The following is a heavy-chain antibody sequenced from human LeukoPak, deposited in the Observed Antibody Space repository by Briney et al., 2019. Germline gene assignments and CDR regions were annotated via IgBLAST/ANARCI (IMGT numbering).Heavy chain of an antibody. CDR2: ITRDGGRT. J-gene: IGHJ6*03. CDR1: GFTFDDYT. V-gene: IGHV3-43*01. D-gene: IGHD3-10*01. CDR3: AKDGGSTSYGEYYYMDV. Sequence: GGSLRLSCAASGFTFDDYTIHWVRQVQGGGLGWVSLITRDGGRTYYADSVKGRFTISRDNSKNSLYLQMNSLRTEDTALYYCAKDGGSTSYGEYYYMDVWGKGTTVTVSS.